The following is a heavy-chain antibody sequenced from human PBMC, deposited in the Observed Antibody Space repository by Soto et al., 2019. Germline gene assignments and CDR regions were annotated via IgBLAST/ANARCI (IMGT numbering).Heavy chain of an antibody. J-gene: IGHJ6*02. V-gene: IGHV3-23*01. Sequence: GGSLRLSCAASGFTFSSYAMSWVRQAPGKGLEWVSAISGSGGSTYYADSVKGRFTISRDNSKNTLYLQMNSLRAEDTAVYYCVGGSSSRRYYYYYGMDVRGQGTTVTVSS. D-gene: IGHD6-13*01. CDR2: ISGSGGST. CDR1: GFTFSSYA. CDR3: VGGSSSRRYYYYYGMDV.